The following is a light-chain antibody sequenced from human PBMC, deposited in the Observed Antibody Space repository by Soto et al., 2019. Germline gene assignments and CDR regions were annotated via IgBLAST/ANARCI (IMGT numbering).Light chain of an antibody. J-gene: IGLJ2*01. CDR2: EVT. CDR3: ISKTNTIPPGVI. V-gene: IGLV2-14*01. Sequence: QSALTQPASVSGSPGQSVTISCTGSNSDVGGYDFVSWYQHHPGKAPKLILYEVTKRPSGVSNRFSGSKSGNTASLTISGLQAEDDADYYCISKTNTIPPGVIFGGGTRLTAL. CDR1: NSDVGGYDF.